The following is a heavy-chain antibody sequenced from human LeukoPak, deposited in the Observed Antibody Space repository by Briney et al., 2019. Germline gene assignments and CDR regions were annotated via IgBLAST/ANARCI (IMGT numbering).Heavy chain of an antibody. CDR2: INPNSANT. J-gene: IGHJ4*02. CDR1: GYSFSNYD. CDR3: AREASDHSSSYCF. Sequence: ASVKVSCKASGYSFSNYDINWVRQAPGQGLEWVGWINPNSANTGYAQKFQGRVTMTRDTSINTAYMELSSLTSEDTAIYYCAREASDHSSSYCFWGQGTLVTVSS. D-gene: IGHD3-22*01. V-gene: IGHV1-8*01.